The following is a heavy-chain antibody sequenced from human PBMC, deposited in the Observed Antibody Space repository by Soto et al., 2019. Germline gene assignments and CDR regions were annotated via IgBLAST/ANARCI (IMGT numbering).Heavy chain of an antibody. J-gene: IGHJ4*02. CDR2: IWHDGSNK. V-gene: IGHV3-33*01. CDR3: ARYLWVEYCSSTSCATLDS. Sequence: QVQLVESGGGVVQPGRSLRLSCAASGFSFSTYGMHWVRQAPGKGLEWVAVIWHDGSNKYYGDSVKGRFTISRDNSKSSLYLQMNSLRAEDTAVYYCARYLWVEYCSSTSCATLDSWGQGTLVTVSS. D-gene: IGHD2-2*01. CDR1: GFSFSTYG.